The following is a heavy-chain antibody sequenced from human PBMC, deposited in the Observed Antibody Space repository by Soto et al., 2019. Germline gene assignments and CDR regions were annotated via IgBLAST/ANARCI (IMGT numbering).Heavy chain of an antibody. CDR1: DLSVTSNY. D-gene: IGHD3-22*01. Sequence: LRLSCAASDLSVTSNYMSWVRQAPGKGLEWVSVIYSGGTTNYADSVKGRFTISRDNSKNTLFLEMNRLRAEDTAVYYCARDRGIPMIVPDGMDVWGQGTTVTVSS. J-gene: IGHJ6*02. V-gene: IGHV3-53*01. CDR2: IYSGGTT. CDR3: ARDRGIPMIVPDGMDV.